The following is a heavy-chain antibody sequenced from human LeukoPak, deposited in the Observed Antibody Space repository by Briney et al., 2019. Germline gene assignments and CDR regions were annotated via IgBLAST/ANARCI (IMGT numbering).Heavy chain of an antibody. CDR1: GFTFSSYS. D-gene: IGHD4-11*01. CDR3: ARGVTLFDY. V-gene: IGHV3-48*01. CDR2: SSRSSSTI. J-gene: IGHJ4*02. Sequence: GGSLRLSCAASGFTFSSYSMNWVRQAPGKGLEWVSYISQAPGQGLDWVSYSSRSSSTIYYADSVKGRFTISRDNAKNSLYLQMNSLRAEDTAVYYCARGVTLFDYWGQGTLVTVSS.